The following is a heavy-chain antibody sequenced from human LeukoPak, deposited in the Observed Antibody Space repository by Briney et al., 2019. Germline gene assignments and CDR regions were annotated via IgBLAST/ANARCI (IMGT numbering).Heavy chain of an antibody. CDR1: GFTFDDYA. CDR2: IYSGGST. CDR3: ARDPRTYDSSGYST. J-gene: IGHJ5*02. V-gene: IGHV3-53*01. D-gene: IGHD3-22*01. Sequence: PGGSLRLSCAASGFTFDDYAMHWVRQAPGKGLEWVSVIYSGGSTYYADSVKGRFTISRDNSKNTLYLQMNSLRAEDTAVYYCARDPRTYDSSGYSTWGQGTLVTVSS.